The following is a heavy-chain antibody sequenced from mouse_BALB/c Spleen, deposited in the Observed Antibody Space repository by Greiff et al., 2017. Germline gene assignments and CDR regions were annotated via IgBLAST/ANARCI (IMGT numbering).Heavy chain of an antibody. V-gene: IGHV1-54*01. CDR1: GYAFTNYL. CDR2: INPGSGGT. D-gene: IGHD2-4*01. J-gene: IGHJ3*01. CDR3: ARSSMITTRGSWFAY. Sequence: QVHVKQSGAELVRPGTSVKVSCKASGYAFTNYLIEWVKQRPGQGLEWIGVINPGSGGTNYNEKFKGKATLTADKSSSTAYMQLSSLTSDDSAVYFCARSSMITTRGSWFAYWGQGTLVTVSA.